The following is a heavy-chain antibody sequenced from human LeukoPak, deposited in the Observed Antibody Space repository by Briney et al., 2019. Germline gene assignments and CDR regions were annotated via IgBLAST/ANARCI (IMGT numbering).Heavy chain of an antibody. CDR2: ISDSGGST. CDR1: GGSFSGYY. Sequence: ETLSLTCAVYGGSFSGYYWSWIRQPPGKGLEWVSSISDSGGSTYYADSVKGRFTISRDNSKNTLYLQMNSLRAEDTAVYYCARAGFTFSDYFGSFFDYWGQGTLVTVSS. CDR3: ARAGFTFSDYFGSFFDY. J-gene: IGHJ4*02. V-gene: IGHV3-23*01. D-gene: IGHD3-10*01.